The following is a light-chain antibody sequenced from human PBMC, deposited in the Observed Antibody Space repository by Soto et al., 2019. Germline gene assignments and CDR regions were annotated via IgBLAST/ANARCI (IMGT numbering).Light chain of an antibody. V-gene: IGLV2-14*01. J-gene: IGLJ1*01. CDR1: SSDVGGYNF. CDR3: SSYTGCSTHV. CDR2: DVS. Sequence: QSALTQPASVSGSPGQSITISCTGTSSDVGGYNFVSWYQQHPGKAPKLIIYDVSNRPSGVSYRFSGSKSGNTASLTISGLQAEDEADYYCSSYTGCSTHVFGPGTKLTVL.